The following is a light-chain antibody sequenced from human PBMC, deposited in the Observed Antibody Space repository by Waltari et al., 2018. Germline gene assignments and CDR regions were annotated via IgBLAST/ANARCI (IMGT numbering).Light chain of an antibody. CDR1: SSDVGGYNY. J-gene: IGLJ1*01. CDR2: DVS. V-gene: IGLV2-14*01. CDR3: SSYTSSSSLRV. Sequence: QSALTPPASVSGSPGQSITISCTGTSSDVGGYNYVSWYQQHPGKAPKLMIYDVSKRPSGVSNRFSGSKSGNTASLTISGLQAEDEADYYCSSYTSSSSLRVFGTGTKVTVL.